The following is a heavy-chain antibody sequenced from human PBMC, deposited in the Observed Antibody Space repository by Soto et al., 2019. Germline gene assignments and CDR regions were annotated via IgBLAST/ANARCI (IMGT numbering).Heavy chain of an antibody. D-gene: IGHD1-26*01. Sequence: GASVKVSFKVSGYTLTELSRHWVRQAPGKGLEWMGGFDPEDGETIYAQKFQGRVTMTEDTSTDTAYMELSSLRSEDTAVYYCATDHKIRMGLVGATIDIWGQGTMVTVSS. CDR2: FDPEDGET. J-gene: IGHJ3*02. CDR1: GYTLTELS. V-gene: IGHV1-24*01. CDR3: ATDHKIRMGLVGATIDI.